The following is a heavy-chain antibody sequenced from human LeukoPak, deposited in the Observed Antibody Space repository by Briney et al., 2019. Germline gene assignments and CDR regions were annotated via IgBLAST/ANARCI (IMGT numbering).Heavy chain of an antibody. Sequence: GGSLRLSCTASGFTFGDYAMSWVGKAQGKGLEWVGFIRSKAYGGTTEYAASVKGRFTISRDDSKSIAYLQMNSLKTEDTAVYYCTRGGSSGWYATNIDYWGQGTLVTVSS. CDR3: TRGGSSGWYATNIDY. CDR2: IRSKAYGGTT. V-gene: IGHV3-49*04. J-gene: IGHJ4*02. CDR1: GFTFGDYA. D-gene: IGHD6-19*01.